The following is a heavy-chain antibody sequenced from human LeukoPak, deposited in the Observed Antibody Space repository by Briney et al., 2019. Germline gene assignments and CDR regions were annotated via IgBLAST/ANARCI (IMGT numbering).Heavy chain of an antibody. Sequence: PSVTLSLTYNVSGDSFSRYYWSWIRHPPRKGLEWIGYIYYNGSTNYNPSLTSRVTISDDTSKNQFSLKLSSVTAADTAVYYCAGCSGGSCYDWFDHWGQGTLVTVSS. CDR3: AGCSGGSCYDWFDH. V-gene: IGHV4-59*01. CDR2: IYYNGST. D-gene: IGHD2-15*01. J-gene: IGHJ5*02. CDR1: GDSFSRYY.